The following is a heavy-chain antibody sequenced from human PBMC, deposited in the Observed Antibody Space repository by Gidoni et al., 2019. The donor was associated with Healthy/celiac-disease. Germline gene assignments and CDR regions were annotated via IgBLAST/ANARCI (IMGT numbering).Heavy chain of an antibody. Sequence: EVQLVESGGGLGKPGGSLRSSCAASGFTFSNAWRSWVRQATGKGLEWVVRIKIKTDGGTTDYAAPVKGRFTISRDDSKNTLYLQMNILKTEDTAVYYCTTAWLGAQRTGYWGQGTLVTVSS. CDR3: TTAWLGAQRTGY. CDR2: IKIKTDGGTT. J-gene: IGHJ4*02. CDR1: GFTFSNAW. V-gene: IGHV3-15*01. D-gene: IGHD1-26*01.